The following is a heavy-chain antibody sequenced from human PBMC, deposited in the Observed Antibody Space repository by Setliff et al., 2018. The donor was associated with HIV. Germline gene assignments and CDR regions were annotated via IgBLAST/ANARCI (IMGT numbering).Heavy chain of an antibody. D-gene: IGHD3-10*01. Sequence: SETLSLTCTVSGASISSSSNYWGWIRQPPGKGLEWIGSIYYSGSTYCNPSLKSRVTISVDTSKNQLSLKLSSVTAADTAVYYCASGGRGSYYGSGNYYQDYYYYMDVWGKGTTVTVSS. CDR2: IYYSGST. J-gene: IGHJ6*03. V-gene: IGHV4-39*01. CDR1: GASISSSSNY. CDR3: ASGGRGSYYGSGNYYQDYYYYMDV.